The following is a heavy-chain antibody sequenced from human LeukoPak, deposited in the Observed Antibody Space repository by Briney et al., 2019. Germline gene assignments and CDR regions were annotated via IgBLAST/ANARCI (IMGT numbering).Heavy chain of an antibody. CDR1: GFTFSLYW. D-gene: IGHD4-17*01. CDR3: AKAAYGDYVNWFDP. Sequence: PGGSLRLSCAASGFTFSLYWISWVRQAPGKGLEWVSSIAATSGSTYYADSVKGRFTISRDNSKNTLYLQMNSLRAEDTALYYCAKAAYGDYVNWFDPWGQGTLVTVSS. V-gene: IGHV3-23*01. J-gene: IGHJ5*02. CDR2: IAATSGST.